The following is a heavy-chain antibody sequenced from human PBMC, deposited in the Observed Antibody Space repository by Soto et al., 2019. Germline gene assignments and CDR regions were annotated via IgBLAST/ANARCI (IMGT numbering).Heavy chain of an antibody. Sequence: PSETLSLTCTVSGGTISSYYWSWIRQPPGKGLEWIGYIYYSGSTNYNPSLKSRVTISVDTSKNQFSLKLSSVTAADTAVYYCARWGYYDFWSGYYPSWFDPWGQGTLVTVS. CDR3: ARWGYYDFWSGYYPSWFDP. CDR2: IYYSGST. J-gene: IGHJ5*02. V-gene: IGHV4-59*01. CDR1: GGTISSYY. D-gene: IGHD3-3*01.